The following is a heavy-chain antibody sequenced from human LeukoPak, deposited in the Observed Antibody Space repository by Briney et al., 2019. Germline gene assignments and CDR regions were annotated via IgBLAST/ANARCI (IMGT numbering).Heavy chain of an antibody. J-gene: IGHJ4*02. CDR3: AHPPDNGGNSFY. Sequence: PGGSLRLSCAASGFTFSSFAMSWVRQAPGKGLEWVSAISGSGGSTHYADSVKGRFTISRDNAKNTLYLQMNSLRAEDTAVYCCAHPPDNGGNSFYWGQGTLVTVSS. V-gene: IGHV3-23*01. CDR2: ISGSGGST. D-gene: IGHD4-23*01. CDR1: GFTFSSFA.